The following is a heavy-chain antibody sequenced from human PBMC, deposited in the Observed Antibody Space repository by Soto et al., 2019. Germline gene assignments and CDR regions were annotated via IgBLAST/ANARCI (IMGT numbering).Heavy chain of an antibody. J-gene: IGHJ5*02. CDR3: ARAAGAAAGVNWFDP. CDR2: IYYSGST. V-gene: IGHV4-31*03. CDR1: GGSISSGGYY. Sequence: SETLSLTCTVSGGSISSGGYYWSWIRQHPGKGLEWIGYIYYSGSTYYNPSLKSRVTISVDTSKNQFSLKLSSVTAADTAVYYCARAAGAAAGVNWFDPWGQGTLVTVSS. D-gene: IGHD6-13*01.